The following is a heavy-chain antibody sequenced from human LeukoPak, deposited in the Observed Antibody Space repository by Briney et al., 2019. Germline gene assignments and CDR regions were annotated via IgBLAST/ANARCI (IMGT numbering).Heavy chain of an antibody. D-gene: IGHD5-12*01. V-gene: IGHV1-18*01. J-gene: IGHJ4*02. Sequence: ASVKVSCSSSGYILTNYGIYWVRQAPGQGLEWMGWINTYNGETDYAQNFQGRVTMTTDTSTSTAYMDLRSLTSDDTAVYYGARGRLGVSGYKDYLDYWGQGTLVTVSS. CDR1: GYILTNYG. CDR3: ARGRLGVSGYKDYLDY. CDR2: INTYNGET.